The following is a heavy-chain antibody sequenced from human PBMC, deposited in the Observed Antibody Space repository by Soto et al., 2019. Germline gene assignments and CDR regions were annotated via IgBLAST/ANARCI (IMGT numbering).Heavy chain of an antibody. J-gene: IGHJ5*02. CDR3: ARDRDFDWNPNFDP. V-gene: IGHV1-3*05. CDR2: INAGNGNT. D-gene: IGHD3-9*01. CDR1: GYTFTSYA. Sequence: QVQLVQSGAEEKKPGASVKVSCKASGYTFTSYAMHWVRQAPGQRLEWMGWINAGNGNTKYSQKFQGRVTITRDTAASTAYMELSSLRTEDTAVYYCARDRDFDWNPNFDPWGQGTLVTVSS.